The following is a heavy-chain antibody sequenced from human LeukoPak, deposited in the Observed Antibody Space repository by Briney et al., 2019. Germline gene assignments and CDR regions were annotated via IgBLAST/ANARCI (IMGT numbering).Heavy chain of an antibody. CDR3: TKRLGDYFDY. CDR2: VSENGRA. Sequence: PGGSLRLSCAASGFTFSSYAMSWVRQAPGKGPEWVSFVSENGRAAYADSVEGRFTISRDNSRNTLYLQMSSLRAEDTALYYCTKRLGDYFDYWGQGTLVTVSS. D-gene: IGHD4-17*01. J-gene: IGHJ4*02. V-gene: IGHV3-23*01. CDR1: GFTFSSYA.